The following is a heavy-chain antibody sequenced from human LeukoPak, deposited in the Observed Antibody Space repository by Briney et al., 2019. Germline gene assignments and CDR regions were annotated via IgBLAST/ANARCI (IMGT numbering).Heavy chain of an antibody. Sequence: GGSLRLSCAASGFTFSSYAMSGVRQAPGKGLECGSAISGSGGSTYYADSVKGRFTISRDNSKNTLYLQMNSLRAEDTAVYYCAKSLAGDYSNYLFDYWGQGTLVTVSS. CDR1: GFTFSSYA. CDR2: ISGSGGST. D-gene: IGHD4-11*01. CDR3: AKSLAGDYSNYLFDY. J-gene: IGHJ4*02. V-gene: IGHV3-23*01.